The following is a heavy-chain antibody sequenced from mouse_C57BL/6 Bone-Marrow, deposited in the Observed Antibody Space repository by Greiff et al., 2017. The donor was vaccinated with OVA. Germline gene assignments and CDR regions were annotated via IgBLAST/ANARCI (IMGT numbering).Heavy chain of an antibody. CDR2: IDPSDSYT. J-gene: IGHJ2*01. CDR3: ASGIYYYGSSSYYFDY. CDR1: GYTFTSYW. D-gene: IGHD1-1*01. V-gene: IGHV1-50*01. Sequence: VQLQQPGAELVKPGASVKLSCKASGYTFTSYWMQWVKQRPGQGLEWIGEIDPSDSYTNYNQTFKGKATLTVDTSSSTAYMQLSSLTSEDSAIYYCASGIYYYGSSSYYFDYWGQGTTLTVSS.